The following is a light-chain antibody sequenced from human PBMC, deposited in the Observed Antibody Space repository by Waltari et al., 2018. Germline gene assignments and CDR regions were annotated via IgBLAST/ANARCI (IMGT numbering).Light chain of an antibody. V-gene: IGKV3-15*01. CDR1: QSVTTN. Sequence: EIVMTQSPASLSLSPGERVTLFCRASQSVTTNLAWYQQKPGQAPRLLLYGASTRAAGIPARFSGSGSGTEFTLTISGLQSEDFAFYYCQQYNDWPPWTFGQGTKVEIK. CDR2: GAS. J-gene: IGKJ1*01. CDR3: QQYNDWPPWT.